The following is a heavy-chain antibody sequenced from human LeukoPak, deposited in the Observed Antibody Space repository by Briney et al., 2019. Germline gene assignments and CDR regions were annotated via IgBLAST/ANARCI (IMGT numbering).Heavy chain of an antibody. D-gene: IGHD3-10*01. CDR2: INQDGGEK. V-gene: IGHV3-7*01. J-gene: IGHJ4*02. CDR1: SSSSYY. Sequence: SSSSYYWGWIRQLPGKGLEWVANINQDGGEKYYVDSVKGRFTISRDNAENSVYLQMNSLRAEDTAVYYCARGSGGDFDYWGQGTLVTVSS. CDR3: ARGSGGDFDY.